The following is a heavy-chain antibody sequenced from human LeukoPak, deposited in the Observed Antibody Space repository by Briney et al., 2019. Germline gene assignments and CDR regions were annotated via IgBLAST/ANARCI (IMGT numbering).Heavy chain of an antibody. V-gene: IGHV3-53*01. CDR2: IYSAGST. J-gene: IGHJ3*02. CDR3: ARANHYGSGRAAFDI. CDR1: GFTVSSNY. Sequence: PGGSLRLSCAASGFTVSSNYMTWVRQAPGKGLEWVPVIYSAGSTYYADSVKGRFTISRDNSKNTLYLQMNSLRAEDTAVYYCARANHYGSGRAAFDIWGQGTMVTVSS. D-gene: IGHD3-10*01.